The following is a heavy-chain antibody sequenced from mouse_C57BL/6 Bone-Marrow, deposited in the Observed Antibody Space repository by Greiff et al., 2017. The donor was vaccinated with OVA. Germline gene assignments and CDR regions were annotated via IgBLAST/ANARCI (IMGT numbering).Heavy chain of an antibody. D-gene: IGHD1-1*01. CDR1: GYSITSGYY. CDR2: ISYDGSN. Sequence: VQLKESGPGLVKPSPSLSLTCSVTGYSITSGYYWNWIRQFPGNKLEWMGYISYDGSNNYNPSLKNRISITRDTSKNQFFLKLNSVTTEDTATYDCARSPYYYGSSRFAYWGQGTLVTVSA. J-gene: IGHJ3*01. V-gene: IGHV3-6*01. CDR3: ARSPYYYGSSRFAY.